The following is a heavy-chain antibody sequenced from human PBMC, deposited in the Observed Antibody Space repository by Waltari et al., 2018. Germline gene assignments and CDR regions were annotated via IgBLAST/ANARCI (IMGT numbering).Heavy chain of an antibody. CDR3: SGGEVTGTDF. J-gene: IGHJ4*02. V-gene: IGHV3-73*01. CDR2: IRRQPYNYAT. CDR1: GFSFRGST. D-gene: IGHD6-19*01. Sequence: EVQVVASGGGLVQPGGSLKLSCATSGFSFRGSTIHWVRQTSGKGLEWVGRIRRQPYNYATAYSASVKGRFTISRDDSKNTAYLQMNNLMTEDTAVYYCSGGEVTGTDFWGQGTLVTVSS.